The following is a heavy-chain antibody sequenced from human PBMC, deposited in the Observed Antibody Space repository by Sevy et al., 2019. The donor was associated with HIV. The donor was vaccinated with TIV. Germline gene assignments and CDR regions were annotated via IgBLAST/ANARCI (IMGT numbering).Heavy chain of an antibody. V-gene: IGHV3-23*01. CDR2: LGGSVDMT. Sequence: GESLKISCVASGFTFSRYAMSWVRQAPGKGLKWVSALGGSVDMTYYADFVKGRFTISRDNSKNTLFLQMNSLRAEDTAVYYFAGVVEALPGYYYGMDVWGQGTTVTVSS. CDR3: AGVVEALPGYYYGMDV. D-gene: IGHD1-26*01. J-gene: IGHJ6*02. CDR1: GFTFSRYA.